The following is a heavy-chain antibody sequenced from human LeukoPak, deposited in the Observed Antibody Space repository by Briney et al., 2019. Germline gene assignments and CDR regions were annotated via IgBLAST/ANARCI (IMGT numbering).Heavy chain of an antibody. V-gene: IGHV1-69*05. CDR1: GGTFSSYA. J-gene: IGHJ5*02. CDR3: ARTFRYYDTASVFDP. D-gene: IGHD3-9*01. Sequence: SVKVSYKASGGTFSSYAISWVRQAPGQGLEWMGRIIPIFGTASYAQKFQGRVTITTDESTSTAYMELSSLRSEDTAVYYCARTFRYYDTASVFDPWGQGTLVTVSS. CDR2: IIPIFGTA.